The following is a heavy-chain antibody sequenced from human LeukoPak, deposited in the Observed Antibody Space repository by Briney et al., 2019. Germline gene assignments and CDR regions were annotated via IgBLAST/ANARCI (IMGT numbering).Heavy chain of an antibody. Sequence: GGSLRLSCAASGFTSSSYAMHWVRQAPGKGLEWVAVISYDGSNKYYADSVKGRFTISRDNSKNTLYLQMNSLRAEDTAVYYCARDVDIVATNTLDYWGQGTLVTVSS. J-gene: IGHJ4*02. CDR2: ISYDGSNK. D-gene: IGHD5-12*01. V-gene: IGHV3-30-3*01. CDR3: ARDVDIVATNTLDY. CDR1: GFTSSSYA.